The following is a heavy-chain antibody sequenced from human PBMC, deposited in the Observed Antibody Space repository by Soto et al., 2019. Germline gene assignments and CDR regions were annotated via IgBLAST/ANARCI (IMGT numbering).Heavy chain of an antibody. CDR1: GYSFTSYC. V-gene: IGHV5-51*01. CDR3: ARHSPHFAYCSSTSCYKPYYYYYYGMDV. CDR2: IYPGDSDT. J-gene: IGHJ6*02. D-gene: IGHD2-2*02. Sequence: PGESLKISCKGSGYSFTSYCIGWVRQMPGKGLEWMGIIYPGDSDTRYSPSFQGQVTISADKSISTAYLQWSSLKASDTAMYYCARHSPHFAYCSSTSCYKPYYYYYYGMDVWGQGTTVTVSS.